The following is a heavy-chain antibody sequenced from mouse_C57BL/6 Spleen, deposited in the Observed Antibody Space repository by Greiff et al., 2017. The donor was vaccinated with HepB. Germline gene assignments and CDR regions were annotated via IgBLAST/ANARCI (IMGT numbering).Heavy chain of an antibody. CDR2: IDPSDSYT. J-gene: IGHJ2*01. CDR3: ARRGALDY. CDR1: GYTFTSYW. V-gene: IGHV1-69*01. Sequence: QVQLQQPGAELVMPGASVKLSCKASGYTFTSYWMHWVKQRPGQGLEWIGEIDPSDSYTNYNQKFKGKSTLTVDKSSSTAYMQLSSLTSEDSAVYDCARRGALDYWGQGTTLTVSS. D-gene: IGHD3-1*01.